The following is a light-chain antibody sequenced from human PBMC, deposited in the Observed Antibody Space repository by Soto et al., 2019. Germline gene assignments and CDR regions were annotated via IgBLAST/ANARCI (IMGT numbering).Light chain of an antibody. CDR2: DVS. V-gene: IGLV2-14*01. Sequence: QSVLTQPASVSGSPGQSITIFCTGTSSDVGGYNYVSWYQQHPGKAPKLMIYDVSNRPSGVSNRFSGSKSGNTASLTISGLQAEDEADYYCSSYTSSSTLAIAGGTKLTVL. CDR1: SSDVGGYNY. J-gene: IGLJ2*01. CDR3: SSYTSSSTLA.